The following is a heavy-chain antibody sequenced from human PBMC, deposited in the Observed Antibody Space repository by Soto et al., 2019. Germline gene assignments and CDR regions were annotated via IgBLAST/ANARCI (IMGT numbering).Heavy chain of an antibody. CDR3: ARDDGLSSTNVKAFDI. J-gene: IGHJ3*02. Sequence: GSLRLSCAASGCTFSRYYMNFCRQAAAKGLEWVSSISTTSTYTHYADSLKGRFTISRDNAKKLLYLQMDSLRAEDTAVYYCARDDGLSSTNVKAFDIWGQGTKVTVSS. V-gene: IGHV3-21*01. D-gene: IGHD2-2*01. CDR1: GCTFSRYY. CDR2: ISTTSTYT.